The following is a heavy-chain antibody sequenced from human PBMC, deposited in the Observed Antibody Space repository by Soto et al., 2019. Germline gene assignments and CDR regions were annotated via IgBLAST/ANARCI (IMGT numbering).Heavy chain of an antibody. D-gene: IGHD3-9*01. Sequence: PSETLSLTCTVAGVSIISSSYYWSRIRQPPGKGLEWIGSIYYSGSTYYNPSLKSRVTISVDTSKNQFSLKLSSVTAADTAVYYCASAYDILTGYYKVSNWFDPWGQGTLVTVS. CDR2: IYYSGST. V-gene: IGHV4-39*01. CDR3: ASAYDILTGYYKVSNWFDP. J-gene: IGHJ5*02. CDR1: GVSIISSSYY.